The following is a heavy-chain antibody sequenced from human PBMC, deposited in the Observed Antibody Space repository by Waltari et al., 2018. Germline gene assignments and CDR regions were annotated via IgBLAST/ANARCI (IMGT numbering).Heavy chain of an antibody. J-gene: IGHJ3*01. V-gene: IGHV4-39*01. CDR1: GGSITNNRHY. CDR3: ATYIGASVGTAAFDV. D-gene: IGHD5-12*01. Sequence: QLQLQESGPGLVQPSETLSLTCAVSGGSITNNRHYWGWIRQPPGQGLEWIGTISYTGATYSSPSLKSRVTISRDTSKNQLSLTLGSVTAADTALYYCATYIGASVGTAAFDVWGQGTMVTVSS. CDR2: ISYTGAT.